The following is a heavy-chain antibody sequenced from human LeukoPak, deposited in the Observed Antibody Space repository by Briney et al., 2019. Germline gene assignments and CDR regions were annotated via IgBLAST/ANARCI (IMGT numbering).Heavy chain of an antibody. V-gene: IGHV3-33*01. Sequence: GGSLRLSCAASGFTSSSYGMHWVRQAPGKGLEWVAVIWYDGSNKYYADSVKGRFTISRDNSKNTLYLQMNSLRAEDTAVYYCAREVGSTLIYYYYYGMDVWDQGTTVTVSS. J-gene: IGHJ6*02. D-gene: IGHD2-2*01. CDR3: AREVGSTLIYYYYYGMDV. CDR1: GFTSSSYG. CDR2: IWYDGSNK.